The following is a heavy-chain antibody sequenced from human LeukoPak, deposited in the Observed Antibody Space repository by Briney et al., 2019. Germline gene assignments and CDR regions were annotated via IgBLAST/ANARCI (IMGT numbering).Heavy chain of an antibody. V-gene: IGHV1-46*03. CDR3: ARELAHLYGSGSPIDY. CDR1: GYTFTSYY. J-gene: IGHJ4*02. D-gene: IGHD3-10*01. Sequence: ASVKVSCKASGYTFTSYYMHWVRQALGQGLEWMGIINPSGGSTSYAQKFQGRVTMTRDTSTSTVYMELSSLRSEDTAVYYCARELAHLYGSGSPIDYWGQGTLVTVSS. CDR2: INPSGGST.